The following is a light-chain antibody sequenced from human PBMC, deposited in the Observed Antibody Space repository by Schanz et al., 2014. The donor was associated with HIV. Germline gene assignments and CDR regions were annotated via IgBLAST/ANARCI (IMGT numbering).Light chain of an antibody. J-gene: IGLJ3*02. CDR3: AAWDDSLRGWV. Sequence: QSVLTQPASVSGSPGQSVTISCTGTRSDIGNYDFVSWYQQHPGQAPKLIIYEVTDRPSGISNRFSGSKSGNTASLTISGLQADDEADYYCAAWDDSLRGWVFGGGTKLTVL. CDR1: RSDIGNYDF. V-gene: IGLV2-14*03. CDR2: EVT.